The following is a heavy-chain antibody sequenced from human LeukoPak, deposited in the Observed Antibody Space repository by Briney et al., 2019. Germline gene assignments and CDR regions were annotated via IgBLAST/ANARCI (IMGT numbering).Heavy chain of an antibody. CDR2: IKQDGSEK. CDR1: GFTFSSYW. D-gene: IGHD1-26*01. J-gene: IGHJ4*02. CDR3: ARAGGSSAFDY. V-gene: IGHV3-7*01. Sequence: GGSLRLSCATSGFTFSSYWMSWVRQAPGKGLEWVANIKQDGSEKYYVDSVKGRFTISRDNAKNSLYLQMNSLRAEDTAVYYRARAGGSSAFDYWGQGTLVTVSS.